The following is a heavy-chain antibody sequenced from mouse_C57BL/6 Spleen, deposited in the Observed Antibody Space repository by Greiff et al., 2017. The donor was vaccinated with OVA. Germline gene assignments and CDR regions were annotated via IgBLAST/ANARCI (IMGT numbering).Heavy chain of an antibody. J-gene: IGHJ2*01. V-gene: IGHV5-9*01. Sequence: EVKLQESGGGLVKPGGSLKLSCAASGFTFSSYTMSWVRQTPEKRLEWVATISGGGGNTYYPDSVKGRFTISRDNAKNTLYLQMSSLRSEDTALYYCAREFSYYFDYWGQGTTLTVSS. CDR1: GFTFSSYT. CDR2: ISGGGGNT. CDR3: AREFSYYFDY.